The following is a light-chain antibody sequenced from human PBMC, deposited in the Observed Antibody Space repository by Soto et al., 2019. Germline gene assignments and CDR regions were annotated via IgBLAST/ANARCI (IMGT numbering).Light chain of an antibody. CDR3: LQHNNYPFT. J-gene: IGKJ3*01. CDR2: AAS. Sequence: DIQMTQSPSSLSASVGERVTITCRASQDITNDLGWYQQKPGKAPKRLIYAASSLQSGVPSRFSGSGSGTEFTLTISSLQPEDFATYYCLQHNNYPFTFGPGTKVDIK. V-gene: IGKV1-17*01. CDR1: QDITND.